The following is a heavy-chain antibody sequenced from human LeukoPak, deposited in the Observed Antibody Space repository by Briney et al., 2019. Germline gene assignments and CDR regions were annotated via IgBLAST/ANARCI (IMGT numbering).Heavy chain of an antibody. Sequence: SETLSLTCTVSGGSIRYYYWRWLRQPRGRGLEWIGYIYYSGSTNYNPSLKSRVPISVHTSKNQFSLKLTSVTAADTAVYYCSRRLRGLPPDASDIWGQGTMVTVSS. CDR3: SRRLRGLPPDASDI. CDR1: GGSIRYYY. V-gene: IGHV4-59*08. D-gene: IGHD1-26*01. CDR2: IYYSGST. J-gene: IGHJ3*02.